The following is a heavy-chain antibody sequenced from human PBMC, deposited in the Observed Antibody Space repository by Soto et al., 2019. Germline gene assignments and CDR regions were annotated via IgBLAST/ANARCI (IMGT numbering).Heavy chain of an antibody. CDR2: INPNSGDT. D-gene: IGHD6-13*01. V-gene: IGHV1-2*04. J-gene: IGHJ4*02. Sequence: QVQLVQSGAEVKKPGASVKVSCKTSGYIFTGYYVHWVQQAPGQGLEWMGWINPNSGDTNYARKFQDLVTLTRNTSITTVYMELRGVTSHDTAVYYCARDLKIRSSTIWFPIFYFEHWGQGTLVTVSS. CDR1: GYIFTGYY. CDR3: ARDLKIRSSTIWFPIFYFEH.